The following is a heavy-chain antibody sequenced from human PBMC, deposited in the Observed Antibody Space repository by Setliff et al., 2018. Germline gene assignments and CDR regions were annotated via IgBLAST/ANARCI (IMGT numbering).Heavy chain of an antibody. CDR1: GGSFSGYY. J-gene: IGHJ6*03. Sequence: SETLSLTCAVYGGSFSGYYWSWIRQPPGKGLEWIGEINHSGSTNYNPSLKSRVTISVDTSKNQFSLKLSSVTAADTAVYYCASQLGGYCSGGSCYSYYYYYYMDVWGKGTTGTVSS. V-gene: IGHV4-34*01. CDR3: ASQLGGYCSGGSCYSYYYYYYMDV. D-gene: IGHD2-15*01. CDR2: INHSGST.